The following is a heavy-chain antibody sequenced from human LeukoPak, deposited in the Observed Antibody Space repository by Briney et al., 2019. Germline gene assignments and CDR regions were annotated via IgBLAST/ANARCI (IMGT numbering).Heavy chain of an antibody. J-gene: IGHJ3*02. D-gene: IGHD3-10*01. Sequence: GGSLRLSCAASGFTFSSYWMHWVRQVPGKGLVWVSRINSDGSSTSYADSVKGRFTISRDNAKNTLYVQMNSLRAEDTAVYYCSTGSGHAFDIWGRGTTVTVSS. CDR1: GFTFSSYW. CDR3: STGSGHAFDI. CDR2: INSDGSST. V-gene: IGHV3-74*01.